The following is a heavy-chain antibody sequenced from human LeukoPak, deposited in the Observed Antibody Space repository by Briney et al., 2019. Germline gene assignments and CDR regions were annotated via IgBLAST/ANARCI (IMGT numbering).Heavy chain of an antibody. CDR1: GYSVAELS. Sequence: ASVRVSCKVSGYSVAELSMHWVRQARGKGLEWLGGLHPEEGETIYAQRFQGRVTMTEDTSTDTVYLELNSLRSEDTAVYYCATGLHIYDSGGHYYWGQGTLVTVYS. CDR2: LHPEEGET. V-gene: IGHV1-24*01. D-gene: IGHD3-22*01. J-gene: IGHJ4*02. CDR3: ATGLHIYDSGGHYY.